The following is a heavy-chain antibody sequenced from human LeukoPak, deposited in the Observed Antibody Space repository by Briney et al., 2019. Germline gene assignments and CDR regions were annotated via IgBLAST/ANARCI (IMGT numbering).Heavy chain of an antibody. D-gene: IGHD2-15*01. CDR3: ARSLTYCCGGSCYVPFGY. V-gene: IGHV3-21*01. CDR2: ISSSSSYI. CDR1: GFTFSSYS. Sequence: GGSLRLSCAASGFTFSSYSMNWVRQAPGKGLEWVSSISSSSSYIYYADSVKGRFTISRDNAKNSLYLQMNSLRADDTAVYYCARSLTYCCGGSCYVPFGYWGQGTRVTVSS. J-gene: IGHJ4*02.